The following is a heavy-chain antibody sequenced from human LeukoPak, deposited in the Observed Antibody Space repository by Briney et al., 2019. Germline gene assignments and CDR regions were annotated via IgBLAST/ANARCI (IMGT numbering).Heavy chain of an antibody. CDR2: ISYDGSNK. CDR3: ANTIAVAGPSSDY. D-gene: IGHD6-19*01. V-gene: IGHV3-30*18. Sequence: PGGSLRLSCAASGFTFSDYAMTWVRQAPGKGLEWVAVISYDGSNKYYADSVKGRFTISRDNSKNTLYLQMNNLRAEDTAVYYCANTIAVAGPSSDYWGQGTLVTVSS. CDR1: GFTFSDYA. J-gene: IGHJ4*02.